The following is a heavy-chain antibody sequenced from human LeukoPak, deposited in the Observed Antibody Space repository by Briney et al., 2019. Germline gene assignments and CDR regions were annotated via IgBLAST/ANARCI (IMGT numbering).Heavy chain of an antibody. D-gene: IGHD3-22*01. CDR2: INTNTGNP. CDR1: GYTFTSYA. V-gene: IGHV7-4-1*02. Sequence: ASVKVSCKASGYTFTSYAMNWVRQAPGQGLEWMGWINTNTGNPTYAQGFTGRFVFSLDTSVSTAYLQISSLKAEGTAVYYCARDLHYYDSSGYGYWGQGTLVTVSS. CDR3: ARDLHYYDSSGYGY. J-gene: IGHJ4*02.